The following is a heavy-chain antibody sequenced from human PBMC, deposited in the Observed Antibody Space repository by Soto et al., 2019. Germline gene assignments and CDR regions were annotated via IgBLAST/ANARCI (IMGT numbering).Heavy chain of an antibody. Sequence: PGGSLRLSCAASGFTFSNAWMSWVRQAPGKGLEWVGRIKSKTDGGTTDYAAPVKGRFTISRDDSKNTLYLQMNSLKTEDTAVYYCTTPDWELIGPYYFDYWGQGTLVTVSS. CDR3: TTPDWELIGPYYFDY. CDR1: GFTFSNAW. CDR2: IKSKTDGGTT. D-gene: IGHD1-26*01. V-gene: IGHV3-15*01. J-gene: IGHJ4*02.